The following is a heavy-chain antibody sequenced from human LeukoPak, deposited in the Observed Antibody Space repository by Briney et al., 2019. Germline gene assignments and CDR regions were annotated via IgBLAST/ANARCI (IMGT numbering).Heavy chain of an antibody. V-gene: IGHV3-21*01. J-gene: IGHJ4*02. CDR1: GFTFSTYS. D-gene: IGHD6-25*01. Sequence: KPGGSLRLSCAASGFTFSTYSMNWVRQAPGKGLEWVSSISSSSTYIYYADSVKGRFTISRDNAKNSLYLQMNSLRAEDTAVYFCARDRIPIAAAANFDYWGQGTLVTVSS. CDR2: ISSSSTYI. CDR3: ARDRIPIAAAANFDY.